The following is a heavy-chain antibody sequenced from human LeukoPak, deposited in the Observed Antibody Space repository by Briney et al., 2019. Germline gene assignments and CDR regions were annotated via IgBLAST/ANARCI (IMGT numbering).Heavy chain of an antibody. D-gene: IGHD6-6*01. CDR1: GFTFSSYG. CDR2: ISHDGGFK. V-gene: IGHV3-30*18. Sequence: HPGGSLRLSCAASGFTFSSYGMHWVRQAPGEGLEWVAVISHDGGFKYYADSVKGRVTISRDNSKNTLYLQMNSLTAEDTAVYYCAKDGAARLNYFNYWGQGTLVTVSS. CDR3: AKDGAARLNYFNY. J-gene: IGHJ4*02.